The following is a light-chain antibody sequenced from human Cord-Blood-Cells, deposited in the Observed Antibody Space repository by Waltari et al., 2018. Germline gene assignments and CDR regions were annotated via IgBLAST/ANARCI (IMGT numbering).Light chain of an antibody. CDR1: SSDVGGYNY. J-gene: IGLJ1*01. CDR3: SSYTSSSTYV. CDR2: DVS. Sequence: TQPASVSGSPGQSITISCTGTSSDVGGYNYVSWYQQHPGKAPKLMIYDVSKRPSGVSNRFSGSKSGNTASLTISGLQAEDEADYYCSSYTSSSTYVFGAGTKVTVL. V-gene: IGLV2-14*01.